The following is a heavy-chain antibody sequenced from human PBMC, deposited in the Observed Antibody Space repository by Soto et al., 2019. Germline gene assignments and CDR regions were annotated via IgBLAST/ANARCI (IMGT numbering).Heavy chain of an antibody. J-gene: IGHJ3*01. CDR1: GFPFDDYA. CDR2: ISWNSGSI. D-gene: IGHD3-3*01. Sequence: EVLLVESGGGLVQPGRSLRLSCAASGFPFDDYAMHWVRQAPGKGLEWVSGISWNSGSIAYADSVKGRFTPSRDNAKNSLYLRMNSLGAEDTAMSYCVNVRFLESLSPDAPFDFWGPGPLVTVSS. V-gene: IGHV3-9*01. CDR3: VNVRFLESLSPDAPFDF.